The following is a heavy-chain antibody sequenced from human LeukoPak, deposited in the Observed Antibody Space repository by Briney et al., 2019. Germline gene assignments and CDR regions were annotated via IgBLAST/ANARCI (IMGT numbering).Heavy chain of an antibody. J-gene: IGHJ4*02. CDR1: GGSISSYY. Sequence: SETLSLTCTVSGGSISSYYWSWIRQPPGKGLEWIGYIYYSGSTNYNPSLKSRVTISVDTSKNQFSLKLSSVTAADTAVYYCARDHEDPYYFDYWDQGTLVTVSS. CDR3: ARDHEDPYYFDY. V-gene: IGHV4-59*01. CDR2: IYYSGST.